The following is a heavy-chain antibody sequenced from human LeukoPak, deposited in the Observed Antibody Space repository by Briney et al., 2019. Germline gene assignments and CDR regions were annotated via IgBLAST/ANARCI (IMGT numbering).Heavy chain of an antibody. CDR3: ARDLTGRNYFDY. Sequence: GRSLRLSCAASGFTFSSYGRHWVRQAPGKGLEWVAVIWYDGSNKYYADSVKGRFTISRDNSKNTLYLQMNSLRAEDTAVYYCARDLTGRNYFDYWGQGTLVTVSS. D-gene: IGHD3-9*01. J-gene: IGHJ4*02. V-gene: IGHV3-33*01. CDR2: IWYDGSNK. CDR1: GFTFSSYG.